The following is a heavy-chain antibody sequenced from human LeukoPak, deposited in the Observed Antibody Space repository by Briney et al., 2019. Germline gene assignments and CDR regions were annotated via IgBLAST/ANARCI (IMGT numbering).Heavy chain of an antibody. CDR2: ISSSSNYI. CDR1: GFTFSSST. CDR3: VRIPNSANFPNWFDP. V-gene: IGHV3-21*01. D-gene: IGHD4/OR15-4a*01. J-gene: IGHJ5*02. Sequence: GGSLRLSCAASGFTFSSSTMNWVRQAPGKGLEWVSFISSSSNYIYYADSVKGRFTISRDNAKNSLYLQMNSLRADDTAVYYCVRIPNSANFPNWFDPWGQGTLVTVSS.